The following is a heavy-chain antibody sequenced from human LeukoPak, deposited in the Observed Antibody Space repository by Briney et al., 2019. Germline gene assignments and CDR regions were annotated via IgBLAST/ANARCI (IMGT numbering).Heavy chain of an antibody. CDR3: ARPVSGHDAFDI. CDR2: IWYDGSNK. Sequence: GRSLRLSCVASGFTFSSYGMHWVRQAPGRGLEWVAVIWYDGSNKYYADSVKGRFTICRDNSKNTLYLQMNSLRDEDTAVYYCARPVSGHDAFDIWGQGTMVTVSS. J-gene: IGHJ3*02. D-gene: IGHD3-10*01. V-gene: IGHV3-33*01. CDR1: GFTFSSYG.